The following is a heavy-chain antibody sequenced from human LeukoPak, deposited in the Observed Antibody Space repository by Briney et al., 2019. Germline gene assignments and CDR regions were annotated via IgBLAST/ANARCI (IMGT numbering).Heavy chain of an antibody. CDR2: IKSKTDGGTT. CDR1: GFTFSNAW. D-gene: IGHD5-12*01. Sequence: GGSLRLSCAASGFTFSNAWMSWVRQAPGKGLGWVGRIKSKTDGGTTDYAAPVKGRFTISRDDSKNTLYLQMNSLKNEDTVAYYCTTDYPNSGFETFDFWGQGTLVTVSP. V-gene: IGHV3-15*01. CDR3: TTDYPNSGFETFDF. J-gene: IGHJ4*02.